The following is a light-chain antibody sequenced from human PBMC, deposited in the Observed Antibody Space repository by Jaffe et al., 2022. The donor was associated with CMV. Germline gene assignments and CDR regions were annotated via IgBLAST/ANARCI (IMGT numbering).Light chain of an antibody. V-gene: IGKV3-15*01. CDR1: ESVSPY. Sequence: EIVMTQSPATLSVSPGERATLSCRASESVSPYLAWYQQTPGQAPRLLIYSASTRATGVPARFIGSGSATDFTLTITSLQPEDFAVYYCQQYKNWPTSTFGQGTMLEIK. J-gene: IGKJ2*01. CDR3: QQYKNWPTST. CDR2: SAS.